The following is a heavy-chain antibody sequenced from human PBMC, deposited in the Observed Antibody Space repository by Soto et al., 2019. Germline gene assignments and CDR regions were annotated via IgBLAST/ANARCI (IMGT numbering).Heavy chain of an antibody. CDR3: AKGGTSSQWFAP. CDR2: ISYIGDT. J-gene: IGHJ5*02. CDR1: GGSISSPAHF. D-gene: IGHD2-2*01. Sequence: LSLTCTVSGGSISSPAHFWSWIRLHPEKGLEWIGYISYIGDTNYSPSLSSRITISADTSKSQFSLNLSSVTAADTAIYYCAKGGTSSQWFAPWGQGTLVTAPQ. V-gene: IGHV4-31*03.